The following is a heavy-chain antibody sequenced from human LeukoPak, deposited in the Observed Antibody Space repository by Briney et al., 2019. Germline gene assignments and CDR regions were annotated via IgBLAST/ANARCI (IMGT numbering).Heavy chain of an antibody. CDR2: INHSGST. CDR1: GGSFSGYY. D-gene: IGHD1-14*01. V-gene: IGHV4-34*09. Sequence: SETLSLTCAVYGGSFSGYYWSWIRQPPGKGLEWIGEINHSGSTNYNPSLKSRVTISVDTSKNQFSLKLSSVTAADTAVYYCASTGTAYYYGMDVWGQGTTVTVSS. CDR3: ASTGTAYYYGMDV. J-gene: IGHJ6*02.